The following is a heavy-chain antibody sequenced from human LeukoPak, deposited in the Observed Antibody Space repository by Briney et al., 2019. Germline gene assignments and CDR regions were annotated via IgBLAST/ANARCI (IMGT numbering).Heavy chain of an antibody. V-gene: IGHV3-11*04. D-gene: IGHD2-2*01. J-gene: IGHJ6*03. Sequence: GGSLRLSCAASGFTFSDYYMSWIRQAPGKGLEWVSYISSSGSTIYYADSVKGRFTISRDNAKNSLYLQMNSLRAEDTAVYYCARARVVPAAKVEGNYYYYMDVWGKGTTVTVSS. CDR2: ISSSGSTI. CDR3: ARARVVPAAKVEGNYYYYMDV. CDR1: GFTFSDYY.